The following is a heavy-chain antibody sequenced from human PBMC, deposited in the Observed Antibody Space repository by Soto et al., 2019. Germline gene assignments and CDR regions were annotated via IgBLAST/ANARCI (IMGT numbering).Heavy chain of an antibody. D-gene: IGHD2-15*01. J-gene: IGHJ4*02. V-gene: IGHV4-59*01. CDR1: GGSIRSCY. CDR2: HYYNGSP. Sequence: QVQLQESGPRLVRPSSTLSLTCNVSGGSIRSCYWSWIRQSPGKRLEWIGYHYYNGSPNYNPSLKSRVTISGDTSKNQFSLRLPSVTAADTGVYFCAGTDMVVVQIASGVDYWGQGTLVTVSS. CDR3: AGTDMVVVQIASGVDY.